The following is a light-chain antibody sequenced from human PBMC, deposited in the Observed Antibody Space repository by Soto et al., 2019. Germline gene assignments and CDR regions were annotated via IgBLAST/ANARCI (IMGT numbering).Light chain of an antibody. Sequence: QSALAQPRSVSGSPGQSVAISCTGTSSDIGGYNYVSWYQQHPGKAPKVMIYDVDKRPSGVPDRFSGSKSGNTASLTISDLQTEDDADYYCCSNAGRPDVFGTGTKVTVL. V-gene: IGLV2-11*01. CDR1: SSDIGGYNY. CDR3: CSNAGRPDV. CDR2: DVD. J-gene: IGLJ1*01.